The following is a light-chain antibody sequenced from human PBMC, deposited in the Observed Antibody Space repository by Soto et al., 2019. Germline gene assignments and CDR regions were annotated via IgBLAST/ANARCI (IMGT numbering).Light chain of an antibody. Sequence: QSVLTQPPSVSGAPGQRVTISCTGGWSNIGAGYEVHWYQHLPGTAPKLLIYGVTNRPSGVPDRFSGSKSGTSASLAITGLQADDEADYYCQSSDSRLSGSDVFGTGTKLTVL. CDR2: GVT. J-gene: IGLJ1*01. CDR1: WSNIGAGYE. CDR3: QSSDSRLSGSDV. V-gene: IGLV1-40*01.